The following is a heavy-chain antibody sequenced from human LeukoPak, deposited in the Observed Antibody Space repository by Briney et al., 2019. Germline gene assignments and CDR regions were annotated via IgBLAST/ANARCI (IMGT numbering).Heavy chain of an antibody. CDR2: INPNSGGT. D-gene: IGHD3-16*02. Sequence: GASVKVSCKASGYTFTGYYMHWVRQAPGQGLEWMGRINPNSGGTNYAQKFQGRVTMTRDTSISTAYMELSRLRSDDTAMYYCAREMITFGGVIVGDGYWGQGTLVTVSS. J-gene: IGHJ4*02. V-gene: IGHV1-2*06. CDR1: GYTFTGYY. CDR3: AREMITFGGVIVGDGY.